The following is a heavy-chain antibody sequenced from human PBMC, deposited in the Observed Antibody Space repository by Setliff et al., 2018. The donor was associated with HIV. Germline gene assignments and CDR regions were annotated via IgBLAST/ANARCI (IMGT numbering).Heavy chain of an antibody. CDR1: GGSISSLY. Sequence: KTSETLSLTCTVSGGSISSLYWTWIRQAPGKGLEWIGYIYHSGRTNYNPSLKSRVTISLETSKNQFSLKLRSVTAADTAGYYCAREGGYYDSSGYPVGWFDPWGQGTLVTVSS. CDR3: AREGGYYDSSGYPVGWFDP. V-gene: IGHV4-59*11. D-gene: IGHD3-22*01. J-gene: IGHJ5*02. CDR2: IYHSGRT.